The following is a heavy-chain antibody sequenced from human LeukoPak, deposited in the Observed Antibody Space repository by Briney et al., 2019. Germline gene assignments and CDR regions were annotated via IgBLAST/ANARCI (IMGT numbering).Heavy chain of an antibody. D-gene: IGHD3-3*01. V-gene: IGHV3-23*01. Sequence: GGSLRLSCAASGFTFSSYAMSWVRQAPGKGLEWVSAISGSGGSTYYADSVKGRFTISRDNSKNTLYLQMNSLRAEDTAVYYCAKTAGLRFLEWLLPPIPHFDYWGQGTLVTVSS. J-gene: IGHJ4*02. CDR1: GFTFSSYA. CDR3: AKTAGLRFLEWLLPPIPHFDY. CDR2: ISGSGGST.